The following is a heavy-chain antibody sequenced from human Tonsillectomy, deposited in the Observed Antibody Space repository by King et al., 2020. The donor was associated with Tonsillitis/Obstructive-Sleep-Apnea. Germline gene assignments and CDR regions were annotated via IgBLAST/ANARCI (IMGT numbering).Heavy chain of an antibody. J-gene: IGHJ3*02. Sequence: VQLQQWGAGRLKPSETLSLTCAVYGGSFSGYYWSWIRQPPGKGLEWIGEIDHTGSTNYNPSLKSRVTISVDTSKNQFSLNLDSVTAADTAVYYCAREITTDAFDIWGQGTMVTVSS. CDR3: AREITTDAFDI. CDR1: GGSFSGYY. CDR2: IDHTGST. V-gene: IGHV4-34*01. D-gene: IGHD3-16*01.